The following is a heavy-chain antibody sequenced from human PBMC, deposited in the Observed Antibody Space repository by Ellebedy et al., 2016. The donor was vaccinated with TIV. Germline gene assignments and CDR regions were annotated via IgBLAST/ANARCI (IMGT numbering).Heavy chain of an antibody. CDR1: GFTFSSYS. V-gene: IGHV3-7*01. J-gene: IGHJ4*02. CDR2: INRDGSDE. CDR3: AGRGY. Sequence: GESLKISCAASGFTFSSYSMSWVRQAPGKGLEWVANINRDGSDEYYVDSVKGRFTISRDNAKNSLYLQMNNLRAEDTAVYYCAGRGYWGQGTVVTVSS.